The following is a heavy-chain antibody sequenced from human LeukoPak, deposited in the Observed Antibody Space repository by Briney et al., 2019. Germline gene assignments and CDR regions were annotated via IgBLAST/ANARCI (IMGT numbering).Heavy chain of an antibody. V-gene: IGHV1-2*02. Sequence: ASVKVSCKTSGYTFTAYYIHWLRQAPGQRPEWMAWINPNSGGSYFAHKFQGRITLTRDTSISTAYMELNRLISDDTAVYYCAARPAYSSSFDYWGRGSLVTVSS. D-gene: IGHD6-6*01. CDR1: GYTFTAYY. CDR2: INPNSGGS. J-gene: IGHJ4*02. CDR3: AARPAYSSSFDY.